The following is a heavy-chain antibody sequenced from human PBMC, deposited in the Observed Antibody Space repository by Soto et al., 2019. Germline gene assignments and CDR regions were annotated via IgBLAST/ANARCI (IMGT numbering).Heavy chain of an antibody. CDR3: ARQSSGRIAVADPDY. J-gene: IGHJ4*02. D-gene: IGHD6-19*01. CDR2: IYYSGST. CDR1: GGSISSYY. V-gene: IGHV4-59*08. Sequence: SETLSLTCTVSGGSISSYYWSWIRQPPGKGLEWIGYIYYSGSTNYNPSLKSRVTISVDTSKNQFSLKLSSVTAADTAVYYCARQSSGRIAVADPDYWGQGTLVTVSS.